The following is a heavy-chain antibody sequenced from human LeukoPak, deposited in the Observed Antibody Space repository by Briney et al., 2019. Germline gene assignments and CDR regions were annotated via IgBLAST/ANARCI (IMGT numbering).Heavy chain of an antibody. V-gene: IGHV3-48*02. D-gene: IGHD6-25*01. CDR3: ARDPLFSSASPTT. CDR2: ISSSSSTI. J-gene: IGHJ5*02. CDR1: GFIFSSYS. Sequence: GGSLRLSCAASGFIFSSYSMNWVRQAPGKGLEWVSYISSSSSTIYYAASVKGRFTISKDNAKNSLYLKMNSLRDEDTAVYYCARDPLFSSASPTTWGQGTLVTVSS.